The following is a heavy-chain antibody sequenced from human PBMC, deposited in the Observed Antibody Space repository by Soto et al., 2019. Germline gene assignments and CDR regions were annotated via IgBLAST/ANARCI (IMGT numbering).Heavy chain of an antibody. CDR1: GYPFINFA. J-gene: IGHJ4*02. CDR3: AREHDGLTGHSVDY. CDR2: INAGSGNT. Sequence: QVQLVQSGAEVMKPGASVKVSCKSSGYPFINFAIHWVRQAPGQRLEWMGWINAGSGNTKYSQNFQDRLNIIRDTSASTAYMELSRLRSEDTAVYYCAREHDGLTGHSVDYWGQGTLVTVSS. V-gene: IGHV1-3*01. D-gene: IGHD3-9*01.